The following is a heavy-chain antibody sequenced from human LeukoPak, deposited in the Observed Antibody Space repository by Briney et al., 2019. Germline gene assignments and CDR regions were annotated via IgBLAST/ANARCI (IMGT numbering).Heavy chain of an antibody. CDR1: GGSFSGYY. V-gene: IGHV4-59*08. D-gene: IGHD2-2*02. Sequence: SETLSLTCAVYGGSFSGYYWSWIRQPPGKGLEWIGYIYYSGSTNYNPSLKSRVTISVDTSKNQFSLKLSSVTAADTAVYYCARTIVPAAIPYYFDYWGQGTLVTVSS. CDR2: IYYSGST. CDR3: ARTIVPAAIPYYFDY. J-gene: IGHJ4*02.